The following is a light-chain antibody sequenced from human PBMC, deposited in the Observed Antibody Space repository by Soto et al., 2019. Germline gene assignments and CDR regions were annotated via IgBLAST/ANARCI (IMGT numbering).Light chain of an antibody. CDR2: GAS. J-gene: IGKJ1*01. V-gene: IGKV3-15*01. Sequence: EIVMTQSPATLSVSPGERATLSCRASQSVSSNLAWYQQKPGQAPRLLIYGASTRATGIPARFSGSGSGTEFTLTISSLQPDDSATYYCQQYEVYPWTFGRGTKV. CDR3: QQYEVYPWT. CDR1: QSVSSN.